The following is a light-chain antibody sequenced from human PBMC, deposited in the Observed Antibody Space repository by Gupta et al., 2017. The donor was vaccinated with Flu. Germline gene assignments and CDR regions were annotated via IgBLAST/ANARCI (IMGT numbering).Light chain of an antibody. V-gene: IGLV1-40*01. CDR2: GNA. CDR1: SSNLGANYD. CDR3: QSYDRSLRAVV. Sequence: QSVLTHPPSVSGAPVQSVIISCTGSSSNLGANYDVHWYQQLPGTAPKLLIFGNANRPSGVPDRFSGSKTGSSASLPTIALQVDDEAAYYCQSYDRSLRAVVFGGGTKLTVL. J-gene: IGLJ2*01.